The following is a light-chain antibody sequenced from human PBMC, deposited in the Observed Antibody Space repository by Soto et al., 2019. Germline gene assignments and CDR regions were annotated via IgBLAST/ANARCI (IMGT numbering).Light chain of an antibody. CDR2: AAS. CDR1: QSISSY. J-gene: IGKJ1*01. Sequence: DIQMTQSPSSLSASVGDRVTITCRASQSISSYLNWYQQKPGKAPKLLIYAASSLQSGVPSRFSGSGSGTDLTLTISSLQTEDFTTYYCQQSYSTPRTFGQGTKVEIK. V-gene: IGKV1-39*01. CDR3: QQSYSTPRT.